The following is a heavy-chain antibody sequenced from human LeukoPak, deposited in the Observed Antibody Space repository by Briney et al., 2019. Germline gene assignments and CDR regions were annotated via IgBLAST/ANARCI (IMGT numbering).Heavy chain of an antibody. D-gene: IGHD3-10*01. CDR2: ISWNSGSI. Sequence: PGRSPRLSCAASGFTFDDYAMHWVRHAPEKGLEWVSGISWNSGSIGYADSVKGRFTISRDNAKNSLYLQMNSLRAEDTALYYCAKDPMVRGVIIKSWFDPWGQGTLVTVSS. CDR3: AKDPMVRGVIIKSWFDP. V-gene: IGHV3-9*01. J-gene: IGHJ5*02. CDR1: GFTFDDYA.